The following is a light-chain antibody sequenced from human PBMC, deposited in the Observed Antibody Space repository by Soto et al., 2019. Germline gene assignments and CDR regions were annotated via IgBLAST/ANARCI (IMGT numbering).Light chain of an antibody. Sequence: ETVMTQFPATLSVSPGDRATLSCRASQSVSSNLAWYQQKPGQAPRLLIYGASTRATGIPARFSGSGSGTEFTLTISSLQSEDFAVYYCQQYNNWPRTFGQGTKVDI. J-gene: IGKJ1*01. CDR3: QQYNNWPRT. CDR2: GAS. CDR1: QSVSSN. V-gene: IGKV3-15*01.